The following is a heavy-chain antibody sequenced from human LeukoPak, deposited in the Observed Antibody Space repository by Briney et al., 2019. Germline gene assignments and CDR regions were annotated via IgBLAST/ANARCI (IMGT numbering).Heavy chain of an antibody. D-gene: IGHD3-22*01. J-gene: IGHJ4*02. CDR3: AKSGYHGSSGYN. V-gene: IGHV3-21*01. Sequence: GGSLRLSCAASGFTFSTYSMNWVRQAPGKGLEWVSSISSSSYIYYADSVKGRFTISRDNSKNTLYLQMNSLRAEDTAVYYCAKSGYHGSSGYNWGQGTLVTVSS. CDR1: GFTFSTYS. CDR2: ISSSSYI.